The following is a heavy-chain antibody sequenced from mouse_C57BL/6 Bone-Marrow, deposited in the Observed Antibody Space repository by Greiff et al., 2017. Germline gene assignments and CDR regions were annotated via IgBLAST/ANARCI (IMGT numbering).Heavy chain of an antibody. CDR2: IYPRSGNT. CDR1: GYTFTSYG. V-gene: IGHV1-81*01. J-gene: IGHJ1*03. Sequence: VQLQQSGAELARPGASVKLSCKASGYTFTSYGISWVKQRTGQGLEWIGKIYPRSGNTYYNEKFKGKATLTADKSSSTAYMELRSLTSEESAVYCCARGKDFWYFDVWGTGTTVTVSS. CDR3: ARGKDFWYFDV.